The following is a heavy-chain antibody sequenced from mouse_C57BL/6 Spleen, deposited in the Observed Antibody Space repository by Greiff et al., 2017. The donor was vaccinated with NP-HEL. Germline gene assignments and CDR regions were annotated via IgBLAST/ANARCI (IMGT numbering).Heavy chain of an antibody. Sequence: VQLQQSGAELVKPGASVKLSCKASGYTFTSYWMQWVKQRPGQGLEWIGEIDPSDSYTNYNQKFKGKATLTVDTSSSTAYMQLSSLTSEDSAVYYCARWGGSSFYYYAMDYWGQGTSVTVSS. CDR2: IDPSDSYT. J-gene: IGHJ4*01. CDR1: GYTFTSYW. CDR3: ARWGGSSFYYYAMDY. D-gene: IGHD1-1*01. V-gene: IGHV1-50*01.